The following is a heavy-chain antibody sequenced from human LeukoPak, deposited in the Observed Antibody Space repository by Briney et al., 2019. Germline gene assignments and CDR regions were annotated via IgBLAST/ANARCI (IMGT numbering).Heavy chain of an antibody. CDR1: GFTFSSYA. D-gene: IGHD3-22*01. J-gene: IGHJ4*02. V-gene: IGHV3-23*01. Sequence: GGSLRLSCAASGFTFSSYAMSWVRQAPGKGLEWVSAISGSGGSIYYADSVKGRFTISRDNSKNTLYLQMNSLRAEDTAVYYCEGYDSSGYLAFDYWGQGTLVTVSS. CDR3: EGYDSSGYLAFDY. CDR2: ISGSGGSI.